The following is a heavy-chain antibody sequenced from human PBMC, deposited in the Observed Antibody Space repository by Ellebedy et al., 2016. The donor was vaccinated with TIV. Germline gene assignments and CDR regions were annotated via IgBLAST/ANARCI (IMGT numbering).Heavy chain of an antibody. J-gene: IGHJ4*02. D-gene: IGHD6-19*01. CDR2: INKDGSEK. Sequence: PGGSLRLSCAASGFTFSSYWMSRVRQAPGKGLEWVANINKDGSEKYYVDSVKGRFTVSRDNAKNSLYLQMNSLRAEDAAVYYCAMPPGIVVYWGQGTLVTVSS. CDR1: GFTFSSYW. CDR3: AMPPGIVVY. V-gene: IGHV3-7*01.